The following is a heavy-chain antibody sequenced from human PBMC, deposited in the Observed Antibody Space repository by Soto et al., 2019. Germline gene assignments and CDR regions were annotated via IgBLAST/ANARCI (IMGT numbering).Heavy chain of an antibody. CDR1: GYTFTGYY. CDR2: INPNSGGT. J-gene: IGHJ3*02. V-gene: IGHV1-2*04. CDR3: ARVSRYCSSTSCSHDAFDI. Sequence: ASVKVSCKASGYTFTGYYMHWVRQAPGQGLEWMGWINPNSGGTNYAQKFQGWVTMTRDTSISTAYMELSRLRSDDTAVYYCARVSRYCSSTSCSHDAFDIWGRGTMVTVSS. D-gene: IGHD2-2*01.